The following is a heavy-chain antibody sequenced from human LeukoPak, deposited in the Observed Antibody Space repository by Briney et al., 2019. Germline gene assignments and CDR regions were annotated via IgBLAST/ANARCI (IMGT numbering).Heavy chain of an antibody. J-gene: IGHJ4*02. D-gene: IGHD3-22*01. CDR2: INHSGGT. Sequence: SETLSLTCAVYGGSFSGYYWSWIRQPPGKGLEWIGEINHSGGTNYNPSLKSRVTISVDTSKNQFSLRLSSVTAAATAVYYCARHGNYDSSGYYSAFDYWGQGTLVTVSS. V-gene: IGHV4-34*01. CDR3: ARHGNYDSSGYYSAFDY. CDR1: GGSFSGYY.